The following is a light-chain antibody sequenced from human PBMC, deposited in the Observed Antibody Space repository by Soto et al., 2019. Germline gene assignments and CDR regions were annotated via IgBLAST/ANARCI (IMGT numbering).Light chain of an antibody. CDR1: QSVNKW. V-gene: IGKV1-5*01. Sequence: DIQMTQSPSTLSASVGDRVTITCRASQSVNKWLAWYQQKPGRAPNLVIYDASTLQTSVTSTFSGSGSGTAFTLTISSLQPDDFGTYYCQQYQSWPYTFGQGTKLEIK. J-gene: IGKJ2*01. CDR2: DAS. CDR3: QQYQSWPYT.